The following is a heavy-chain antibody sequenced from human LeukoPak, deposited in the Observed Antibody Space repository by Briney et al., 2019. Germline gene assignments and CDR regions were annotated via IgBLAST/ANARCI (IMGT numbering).Heavy chain of an antibody. V-gene: IGHV1-46*01. D-gene: IGHD1-26*01. Sequence: GASVKVSCKASGYSLTSYYMHWVRQAPGQGLEWMGIIIPSGGSTNYAQKFQGRVTMTRDTSTSTVYMELSSLRSEDTAVCYCARVGVGGRYYFDYWGQGTLVTVSS. CDR3: ARVGVGGRYYFDY. CDR1: GYSLTSYY. J-gene: IGHJ4*02. CDR2: IIPSGGST.